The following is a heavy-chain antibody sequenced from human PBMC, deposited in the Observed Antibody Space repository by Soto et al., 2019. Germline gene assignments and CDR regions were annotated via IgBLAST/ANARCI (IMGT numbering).Heavy chain of an antibody. CDR1: GGTFSSYA. Sequence: SVKVSCKASGGTFSSYAISWVRQAPGQGLEWMGGIIPIFGTANYAQKFQGRVTITADESTSTAYMELSSLRSEDTAVYYCARDGGIAAAGPRVFDYWGQGTLVTVSS. D-gene: IGHD6-13*01. J-gene: IGHJ4*02. CDR3: ARDGGIAAAGPRVFDY. V-gene: IGHV1-69*13. CDR2: IIPIFGTA.